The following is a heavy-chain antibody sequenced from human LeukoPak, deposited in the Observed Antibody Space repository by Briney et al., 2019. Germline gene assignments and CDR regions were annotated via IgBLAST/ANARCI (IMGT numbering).Heavy chain of an antibody. V-gene: IGHV4-59*01. Sequence: PSETLSLTCTVSGGSISSYYWSWIRQPPGKGLEWIGYIYYSGSTNYNPSLKSRVTISVDTSKNQFSLKLSSVTAADTAVYYCARDVTGDSSTWGQGTLVTVSS. CDR1: GGSISSYY. CDR2: IYYSGST. CDR3: ARDVTGDSST. D-gene: IGHD7-27*01. J-gene: IGHJ5*02.